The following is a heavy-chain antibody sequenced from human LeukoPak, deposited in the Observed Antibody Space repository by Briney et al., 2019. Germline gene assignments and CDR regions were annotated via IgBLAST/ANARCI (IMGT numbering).Heavy chain of an antibody. CDR3: ARDGKVGATWEYYFDY. CDR1: GFTFSSYA. J-gene: IGHJ4*02. D-gene: IGHD1-26*01. CDR2: ISYDGSNK. Sequence: GGSLRLSCAASGFTFSSYAMHWVRQAPGKGLEWVAVISYDGSNKYYADSVKGRFTISRDNSKNTLYLQMNSLRAEDTAVYYCARDGKVGATWEYYFDYWGQGTLVTVSS. V-gene: IGHV3-30-3*01.